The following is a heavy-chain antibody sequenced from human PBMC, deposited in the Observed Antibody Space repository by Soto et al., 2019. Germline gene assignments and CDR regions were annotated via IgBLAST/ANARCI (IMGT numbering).Heavy chain of an antibody. CDR2: INTDGTTR. Sequence: GGSLRLSCAASGFTFSRNWMHWVRQAPGKGLVWVSRINTDGTTRSYADSVKGRFTVSRDNAENTLYLQMNSLRAEDTVVYYCASHSDNYFLLGYWGQGTLVTVSS. V-gene: IGHV3-74*01. CDR3: ASHSDNYFLLGY. CDR1: GFTFSRNW. J-gene: IGHJ4*02. D-gene: IGHD4-4*01.